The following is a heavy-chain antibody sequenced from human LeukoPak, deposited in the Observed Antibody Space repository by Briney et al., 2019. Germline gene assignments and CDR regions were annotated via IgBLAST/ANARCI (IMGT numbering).Heavy chain of an antibody. CDR3: TTAGGVVVPAAPS. Sequence: PGGSLRLSCAASGFTFSNAWMSWVRQAPGKGLEWVGRIKSKTDGGTTDYAAPVKGRFTISRDDSKNTLYLQMNSLKTEDTAVYYCTTAGGVVVPAAPSGGQGTLVTVSS. D-gene: IGHD2-2*01. V-gene: IGHV3-15*01. CDR2: IKSKTDGGTT. J-gene: IGHJ4*02. CDR1: GFTFSNAW.